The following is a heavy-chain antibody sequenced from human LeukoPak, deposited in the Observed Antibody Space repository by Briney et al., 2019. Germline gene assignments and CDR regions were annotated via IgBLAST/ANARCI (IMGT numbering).Heavy chain of an antibody. D-gene: IGHD5-24*01. CDR1: GFTFSNYD. Sequence: PGGSLRLSYSASGFTFSNYDMHWVRHEKGKGLEWVSSIGTGGHTYYAPSVKGRFTISRENAKNSLYLQMNSLVAGDTAIYYCTRGGLEAPCDVWGQGTMVAVSS. V-gene: IGHV3-13*01. J-gene: IGHJ3*01. CDR2: IGTGGHT. CDR3: TRGGLEAPCDV.